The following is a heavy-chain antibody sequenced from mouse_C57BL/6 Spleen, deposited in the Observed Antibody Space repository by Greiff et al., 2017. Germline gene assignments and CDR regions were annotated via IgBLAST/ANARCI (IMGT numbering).Heavy chain of an antibody. D-gene: IGHD1-1*01. CDR2: INPSTGGT. J-gene: IGHJ1*03. CDR1: GYSFTGYY. V-gene: IGHV1-42*01. CDR3: ARGGYYGTTSYFDV. Sequence: VQLQQSGPELVKPGASVKISCKASGYSFTGYYMNWVKQSPEKSLEWIGEINPSTGGTTYNQKFKAKATLTVDKSSSTAYMQLKSLTSVDSAVYYCARGGYYGTTSYFDVWGTGTTVTVSS.